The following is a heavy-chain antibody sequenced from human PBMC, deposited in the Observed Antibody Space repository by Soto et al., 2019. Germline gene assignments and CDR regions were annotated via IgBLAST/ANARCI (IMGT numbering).Heavy chain of an antibody. CDR1: GGSISSGGYY. V-gene: IGHV4-31*03. D-gene: IGHD3-22*01. CDR3: ARSYYYDSSGLINWFDP. CDR2: IYYSGST. Sequence: SETLSLTCTVSGGSISSGGYYWSWIRQHPGKGLEWIGYIYYSGSTYYNPSLKSRVTISVDTSKNQFSLKLSSVTAADTAVYYCARSYYYDSSGLINWFDPWGQGTLVTVSS. J-gene: IGHJ5*02.